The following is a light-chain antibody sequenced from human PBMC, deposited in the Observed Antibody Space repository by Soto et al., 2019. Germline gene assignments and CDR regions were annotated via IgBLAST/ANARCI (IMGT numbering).Light chain of an antibody. V-gene: IGKV1-12*01. Sequence: DLQMTQSPSFVSASVGDRVTITCRASQDISTWLAWYQQKPGRAPNLLIYTASSLQSGVPSRFSGSGSGTDFTLTISSLQPEDFAPYYCQQANSFPYTFGQGTKLEIK. CDR1: QDISTW. CDR2: TAS. CDR3: QQANSFPYT. J-gene: IGKJ2*01.